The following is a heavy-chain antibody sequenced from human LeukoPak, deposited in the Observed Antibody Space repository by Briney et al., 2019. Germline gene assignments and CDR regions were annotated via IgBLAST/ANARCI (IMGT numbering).Heavy chain of an antibody. D-gene: IGHD3-22*01. CDR2: INRSGST. Sequence: SETLSLTCAVCGGSFSCYYWSWIRQPPGKGLEWIGEINRSGSTNYNPSLKSRVTISADTSTNQFSLKLSSVTAADTAVFYCARSAVDTADFDYWGQGTLVTVSS. V-gene: IGHV4-34*01. CDR3: ARSAVDTADFDY. CDR1: GGSFSCYY. J-gene: IGHJ4*02.